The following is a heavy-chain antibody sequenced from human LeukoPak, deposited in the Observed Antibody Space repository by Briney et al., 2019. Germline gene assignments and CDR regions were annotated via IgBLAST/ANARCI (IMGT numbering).Heavy chain of an antibody. CDR1: GGSISSYY. J-gene: IGHJ4*02. V-gene: IGHV4-59*01. CDR2: IYYSGST. CDR3: ARVSSSWYYFDY. Sequence: SETLSLTCTVSGGSISSYYWSWIRQPPGKGLEWIGYIYYSGSTNYNPSLKSRVTISVDTSKNQFSLKLSSVTAADTAVYYCARVSSSWYYFDYWGQGTLVTVSS. D-gene: IGHD6-13*01.